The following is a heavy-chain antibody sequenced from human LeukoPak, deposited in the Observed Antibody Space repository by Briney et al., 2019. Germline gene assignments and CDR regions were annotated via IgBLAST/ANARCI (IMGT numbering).Heavy chain of an antibody. CDR1: GFTFSSYA. Sequence: GGSLRLSCAASGFTFSSYAMSWVRQAPGKGLEWVSAISGSGGSTYYADSVKGRFTISRENAKNSLYLQMNSLRAGDTAVYYCARDRHFDYWGQGTLVTVSS. CDR2: ISGSGGST. CDR3: ARDRHFDY. V-gene: IGHV3-23*01. J-gene: IGHJ4*02.